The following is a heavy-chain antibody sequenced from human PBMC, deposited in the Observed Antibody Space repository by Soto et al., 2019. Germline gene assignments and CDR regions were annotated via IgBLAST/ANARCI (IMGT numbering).Heavy chain of an antibody. CDR1: GDSVSSNSAA. Sequence: PSQTLSLTCAISGDSVSSNSAAWNWIRQSPSRNLERLGRTYYRSRWYNDYAVSVRSRITVNPDTSKNQFSLQLTSVTPDDSAVYYCAGTTSRYWYYRDVWGKGTTVTASS. D-gene: IGHD1-7*01. V-gene: IGHV6-1*01. CDR3: AGTTSRYWYYRDV. CDR2: TYYRSRWYN. J-gene: IGHJ6*03.